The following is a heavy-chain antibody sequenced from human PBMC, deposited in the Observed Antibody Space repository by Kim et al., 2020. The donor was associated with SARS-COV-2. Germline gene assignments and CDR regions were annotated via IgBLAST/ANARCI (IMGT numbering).Heavy chain of an antibody. CDR2: IIPIFGTA. CDR3: ARDQRASYNTMIAGDY. J-gene: IGHJ4*02. V-gene: IGHV1-69*13. Sequence: SVKVSCKASGGTFSSYAISWVRQAPGQGLEWMGGIIPIFGTANYAQKFQGRVTITADESTSTAYMELSSLRSEDTAVYYCARDQRASYNTMIAGDYWGQGTLVTVSS. CDR1: GGTFSSYA. D-gene: IGHD3-22*01.